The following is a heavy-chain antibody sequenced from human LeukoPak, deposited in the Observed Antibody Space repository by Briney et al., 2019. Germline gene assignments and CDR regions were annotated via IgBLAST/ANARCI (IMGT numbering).Heavy chain of an antibody. CDR2: VRYDGSNK. V-gene: IGHV3-30*02. J-gene: IGHJ4*02. CDR1: GFTFSNYG. Sequence: QPGGSLRLSCAASGFTFSNYGMHWVRQAPGKGLEWVTYVRYDGSNKYYADSVKGRFTISRDNSKNTLYLQMNSLRAEDTAVYYCAKDRRRVLPLYYFDYWGQGTLVTVSS. CDR3: AKDRRRVLPLYYFDY.